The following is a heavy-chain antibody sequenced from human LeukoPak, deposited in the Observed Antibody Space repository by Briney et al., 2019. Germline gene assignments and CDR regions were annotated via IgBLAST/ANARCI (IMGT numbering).Heavy chain of an antibody. Sequence: GGSLRLSCAASGIAFSDYSMNWVRQAPGKGLEWVSYISSSDNTIHYADSVKGRFTISRDNAKNSLYLEMNSLRDEDTAVYYCARVHRGYSYGRLDYWGQGTLVTVSS. V-gene: IGHV3-48*02. D-gene: IGHD5-18*01. J-gene: IGHJ4*02. CDR1: GIAFSDYS. CDR3: ARVHRGYSYGRLDY. CDR2: ISSSDNTI.